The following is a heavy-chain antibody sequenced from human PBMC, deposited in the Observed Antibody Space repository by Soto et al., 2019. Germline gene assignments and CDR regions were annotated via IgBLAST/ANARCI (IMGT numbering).Heavy chain of an antibody. CDR1: GFTFSTYW. CDR3: ARSDWFDP. Sequence: GGSLRLSCAASGFTFSTYWMHWVRQAPGKGLVWVSRIKSDGSSTTYADSVKGRFTISRDNAKNTLYLQMNSLRVEDAAVYYCARSDWFDPWGQGTLVTVSS. J-gene: IGHJ5*02. V-gene: IGHV3-74*01. CDR2: IKSDGSST.